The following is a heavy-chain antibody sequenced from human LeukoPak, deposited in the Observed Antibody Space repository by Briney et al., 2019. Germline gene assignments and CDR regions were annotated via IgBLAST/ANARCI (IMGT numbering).Heavy chain of an antibody. CDR1: GGSISSYY. CDR3: AGGRCSGGSCCYYYYYYYMDV. CDR2: IYYSGST. Sequence: PSETLSLTCTVSGGSISSYYWSWIRQPPGKGLEWIGYIYYSGSTYYNPSLQSRVTISIDTSKNQFSLKLRFVTAADTAVYYCAGGRCSGGSCCYYYYYYYMDVWGKGTTVTVSS. V-gene: IGHV4-59*12. J-gene: IGHJ6*03. D-gene: IGHD2-15*01.